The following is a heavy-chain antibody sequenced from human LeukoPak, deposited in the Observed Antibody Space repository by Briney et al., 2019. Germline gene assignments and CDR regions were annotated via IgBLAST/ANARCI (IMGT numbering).Heavy chain of an antibody. J-gene: IGHJ3*02. CDR3: ARDKHYDFWSGYHPYDAFDI. Sequence: SETLSLTCAVYGGSFSGYYWSWIRQPPGKGLEWIGEINHSGSTNYNPSPKSRVTISVDTSKNQFSLKLSSVTAADTAVYYCARDKHYDFWSGYHPYDAFDIWGQGTMVTVSS. CDR1: GGSFSGYY. V-gene: IGHV4-34*01. D-gene: IGHD3-3*01. CDR2: INHSGST.